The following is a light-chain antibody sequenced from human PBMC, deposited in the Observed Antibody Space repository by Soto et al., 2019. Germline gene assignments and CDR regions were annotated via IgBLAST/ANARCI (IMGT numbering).Light chain of an antibody. Sequence: EIVLTQSPGTLSLSPGERATLSCRASQSVSSSFFAWYQQTPGQPPTLLIYGASTRATGIPDRFSGSGSGTDFTLTISRLEPEDSGMYYCQQYDSSPWTFGQGTKVEIK. CDR2: GAS. J-gene: IGKJ1*01. CDR1: QSVSSSF. V-gene: IGKV3-20*01. CDR3: QQYDSSPWT.